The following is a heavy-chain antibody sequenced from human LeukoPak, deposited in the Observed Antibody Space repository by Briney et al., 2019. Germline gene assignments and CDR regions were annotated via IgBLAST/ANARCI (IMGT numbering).Heavy chain of an antibody. J-gene: IGHJ4*02. CDR3: ARGGTSGHSSSLHFWGGNYYFDY. Sequence: PGGSLRLSCAASGFTFTNYWMSWVRQAPGTGLEWVANIKQDGNEKYYVDSVRGRFTITRDNAKNSLYLQMNSLRAEDTAVYYCARGGTSGHSSSLHFWGGNYYFDYWGQGTLVTVSS. V-gene: IGHV3-7*01. CDR1: GFTFTNYW. D-gene: IGHD6-13*01. CDR2: IKQDGNEK.